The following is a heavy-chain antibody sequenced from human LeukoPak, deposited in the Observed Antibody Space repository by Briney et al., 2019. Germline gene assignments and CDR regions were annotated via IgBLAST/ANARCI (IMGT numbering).Heavy chain of an antibody. D-gene: IGHD7-27*01. Sequence: PGGSLRLSCAASGFTFNIYAMTWVRQAPGKGLVWVSHVNSDGSDTTYADSVKGRFSISRDNAKNTLYLQMDSLRAEDTAIYYCVRDGDGDVEFDYWGQGALVTVSS. CDR2: VNSDGSDT. V-gene: IGHV3-74*01. CDR3: VRDGDGDVEFDY. CDR1: GFTFNIYA. J-gene: IGHJ4*02.